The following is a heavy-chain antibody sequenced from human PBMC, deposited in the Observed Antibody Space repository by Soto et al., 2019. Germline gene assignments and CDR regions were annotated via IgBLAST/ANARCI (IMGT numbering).Heavy chain of an antibody. J-gene: IGHJ4*02. Sequence: PSETLSLTCTVSGGSISSYYWSWIRQPPGKGLEWIGYIYYSGSTNYNPSLKSRVTISVDTSKNQFSLKLSSVTAADTAVYYCARYGGGTFYFDSRGRGTLVPVSA. CDR1: GGSISSYY. CDR3: ARYGGGTFYFDS. V-gene: IGHV4-59*01. CDR2: IYYSGST. D-gene: IGHD3-16*01.